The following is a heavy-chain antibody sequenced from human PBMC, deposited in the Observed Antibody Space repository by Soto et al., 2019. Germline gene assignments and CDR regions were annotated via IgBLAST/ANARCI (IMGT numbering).Heavy chain of an antibody. J-gene: IGHJ2*01. CDR3: ARGYTSHVWPNWYFDL. CDR1: GFTFSNYW. Sequence: EVQLVESGGGLVQPGGSLRLSCAASGFTFSNYWMNWVRQAPGKGLEWVANIKQDGSVKYYVDSVKGRFSISRDNAENSLYLQVNSLRGENTAVYYCARGYTSHVWPNWYFDLWGRGTLVTVSS. V-gene: IGHV3-7*01. CDR2: IKQDGSVK. D-gene: IGHD6-13*01.